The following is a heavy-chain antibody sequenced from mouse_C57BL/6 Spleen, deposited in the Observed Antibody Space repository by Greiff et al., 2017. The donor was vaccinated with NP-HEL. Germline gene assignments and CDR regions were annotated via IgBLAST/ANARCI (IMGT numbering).Heavy chain of an antibody. D-gene: IGHD2-13*01. Sequence: QVQLQQPGAELVRPGSSVKLSCKASGYTFTSYWMHWVKQRPIQGLEWIGNIDPSDSETHYNQNFKDKATLTVDKSSSTAYMQLSSLTSGDSAVYYGAREEVTAGFAYGGQGTLVTVSA. V-gene: IGHV1-52*01. CDR1: GYTFTSYW. CDR2: IDPSDSET. CDR3: AREEVTAGFAY. J-gene: IGHJ3*01.